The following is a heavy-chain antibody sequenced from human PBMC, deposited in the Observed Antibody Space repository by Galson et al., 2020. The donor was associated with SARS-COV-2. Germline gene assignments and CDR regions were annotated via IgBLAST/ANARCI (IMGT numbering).Heavy chain of an antibody. D-gene: IGHD6-13*01. CDR3: ATREGSGWYFDN. V-gene: IGHV4-34*01. CDR2: ITHDGNT. J-gene: IGHJ4*02. Sequence: SETLSLTCAVYGESFVGYHWTWLRQPPGTGLERIGDITHDGNTNYNPSLKSRLSISIDTSKNHFSLTLTSVTAADSAVYYCATREGSGWYFDNWGQGTLVTVSS. CDR1: GESFVGYH.